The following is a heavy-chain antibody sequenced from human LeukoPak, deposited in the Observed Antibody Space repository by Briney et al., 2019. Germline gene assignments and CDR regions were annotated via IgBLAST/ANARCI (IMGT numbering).Heavy chain of an antibody. D-gene: IGHD3-10*01. Sequence: ASVKVSCKASGYTFTSYDINWVRQATGQGLEWMGWMNPNSGNTGYAQKFQGRVTMTRNTSISTAYMELSSLRSEDTAVYYCARAGGSVYYYYMDVWGKGTTVTVSS. J-gene: IGHJ6*03. V-gene: IGHV1-8*01. CDR2: MNPNSGNT. CDR1: GYTFTSYD. CDR3: ARAGGSVYYYYMDV.